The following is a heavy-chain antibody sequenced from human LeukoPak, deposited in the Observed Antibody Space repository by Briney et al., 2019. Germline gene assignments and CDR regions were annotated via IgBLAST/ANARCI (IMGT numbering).Heavy chain of an antibody. Sequence: ASVQVSCKTSGYTFTSYYIHWLRQAPGQRFEWMGWSDPKSGATKYEHFQGRVTMTRDTSISTAYMELSRLRSDDTAVYYCARSALYCSGGSCYDYWGRGTLVTVSS. CDR2: SDPKSGAT. D-gene: IGHD2-15*01. J-gene: IGHJ4*02. CDR1: GYTFTSYY. V-gene: IGHV1-2*02. CDR3: ARSALYCSGGSCYDY.